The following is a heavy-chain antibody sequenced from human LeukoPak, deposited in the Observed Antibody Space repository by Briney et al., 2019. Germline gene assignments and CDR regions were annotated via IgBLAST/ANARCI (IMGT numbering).Heavy chain of an antibody. CDR3: AKAVDDYFFDY. D-gene: IGHD2-21*02. J-gene: IGHJ4*02. CDR1: GFTFSDYY. CDR2: ISSSSSYT. Sequence: GGSLRLSCAASGFTFSDYYMSWIRQAPGKGLEWVSYISSSSSYTNYADSVKGRFTISRDNSKNTLYLQMNSLRAEDTAAYYCAKAVDDYFFDYCGQGTLVTVSS. V-gene: IGHV3-11*05.